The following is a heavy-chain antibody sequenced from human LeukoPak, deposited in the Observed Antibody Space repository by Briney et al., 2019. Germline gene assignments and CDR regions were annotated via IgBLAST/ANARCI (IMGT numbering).Heavy chain of an antibody. J-gene: IGHJ3*02. CDR1: GYTFTSYD. Sequence: GASVKVSCKASGYTFTSYDINWVRQATGQGLEWMGWMNPNSGNTGYAQKFQGRVTITRNTSISTAYMELSSLRSEDTAVYYCARSIVGAPRDAFGIWGQGTMVTVSS. D-gene: IGHD1-26*01. V-gene: IGHV1-8*03. CDR3: ARSIVGAPRDAFGI. CDR2: MNPNSGNT.